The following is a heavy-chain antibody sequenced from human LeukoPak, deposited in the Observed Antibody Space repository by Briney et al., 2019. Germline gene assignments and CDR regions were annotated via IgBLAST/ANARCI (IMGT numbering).Heavy chain of an antibody. CDR1: GFTVSSNY. CDR2: ISSSGSTI. Sequence: PGGSLRLSCAASGFTVSSNYMSWVRQAPGKGLEWLSYISSSGSTIYYADSVKGRFTISRDNAKNSLYLQMNSLRAEDTAVYYCARDLVKGYDDAFDIWGQGTMVTVSS. D-gene: IGHD2-2*01. J-gene: IGHJ3*02. V-gene: IGHV3-11*04. CDR3: ARDLVKGYDDAFDI.